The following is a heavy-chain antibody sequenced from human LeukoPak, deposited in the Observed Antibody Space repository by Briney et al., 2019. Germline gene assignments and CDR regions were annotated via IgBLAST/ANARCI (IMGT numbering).Heavy chain of an antibody. CDR3: AREGALGYGHYTYDY. CDR2: INSDGRNI. V-gene: IGHV3-74*01. CDR1: GFTFSDYW. J-gene: IGHJ4*02. D-gene: IGHD4-17*01. Sequence: PGGSLRLSCAASGFTFSDYWMHWVRHAPGKGLVWVSRINSDGRNIRYADSVKGRFTISRDNAKNTLYLQMNSLTPEDTAVYYCAREGALGYGHYTYDYWGQGTLVTVSS.